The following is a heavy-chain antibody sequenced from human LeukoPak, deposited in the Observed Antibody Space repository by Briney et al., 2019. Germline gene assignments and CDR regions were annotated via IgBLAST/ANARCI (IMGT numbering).Heavy chain of an antibody. CDR3: ATPSGAVTTHSPAFGS. CDR1: GFTFTNAW. D-gene: IGHD1-26*01. V-gene: IGHV3-15*01. J-gene: IGHJ4*02. CDR2: IKSKADGETT. Sequence: KPGESLRLSCEASGFTFTNAWMTWVRKTPGKGLEWVGRIKSKADGETTDYAAPVKGRFTISRDDSKNTLYLEMNSLKIEDTGVYYCATPSGAVTTHSPAFGSWGPGTLATVSS.